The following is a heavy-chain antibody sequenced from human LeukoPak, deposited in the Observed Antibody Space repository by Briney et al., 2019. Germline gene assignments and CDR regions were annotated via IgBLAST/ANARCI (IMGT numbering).Heavy chain of an antibody. CDR1: GLTFSYHN. J-gene: IGHJ4*02. CDR2: ISSSGDYK. V-gene: IGHV3-21*06. CDR3: VRVNGYCSSTSCLGGFDS. D-gene: IGHD2-2*03. Sequence: PGGSLRLSCVASGLTFSYHNINWVRQVPGRGLEWVSSISSSGDYKFYAPSLEGRFTISRDNARNSVFLQMTSLRAEDTAVYYCVRVNGYCSSTSCLGGFDSWGQGTLVTVSS.